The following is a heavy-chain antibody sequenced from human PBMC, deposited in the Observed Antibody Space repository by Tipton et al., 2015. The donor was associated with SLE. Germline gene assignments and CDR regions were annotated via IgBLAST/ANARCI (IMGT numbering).Heavy chain of an antibody. CDR3: AKVKIPYIAARPLLDY. J-gene: IGHJ4*02. V-gene: IGHV3-23*01. D-gene: IGHD6-6*01. CDR1: GFTFSSYA. CDR2: ISGSGGST. Sequence: SLRLSCAASGFTFSSYAMSWVRQAPGKGLEWVSAISGSGGSTYYADSVKGRFTISRDNSKNTLYLQMNSLRAEDTAVYYCAKVKIPYIAARPLLDYWGQGTLVTVSS.